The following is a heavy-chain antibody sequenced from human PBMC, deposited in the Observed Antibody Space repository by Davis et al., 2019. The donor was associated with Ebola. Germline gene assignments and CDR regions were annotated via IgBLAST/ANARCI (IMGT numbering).Heavy chain of an antibody. J-gene: IGHJ4*02. CDR1: GFTFTSSA. CDR2: IVVGSGNT. Sequence: SVKVSCKASGFTFTSSAVQWVRQARGQRLEWIGWIVVGSGNTNYAQKFQERVTITRDMSTSTAYMELSSLRSEDTAVYYCAAWLLGASIVAGYWGQGTLVTVSS. CDR3: AAWLLGASIVAGY. V-gene: IGHV1-58*01. D-gene: IGHD1-26*01.